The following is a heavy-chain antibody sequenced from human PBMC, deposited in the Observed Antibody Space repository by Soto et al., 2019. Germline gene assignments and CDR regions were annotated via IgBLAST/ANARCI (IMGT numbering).Heavy chain of an antibody. D-gene: IGHD6-13*01. V-gene: IGHV3-30*18. CDR1: GFTFSRHA. J-gene: IGHJ4*02. Sequence: QVQLVESGGGVVQPGGSLRLSCAAAGFTFSRHAMYWVRQAPGKGLEWVSVISFDGGIKYYADAVKGLCAISRDTPKTTLYLQMNSLRVGDTAVYVCVQDYGWTTGSGTVYFDRWGQGTLVTVSS. CDR3: VQDYGWTTGSGTVYFDR. CDR2: ISFDGGIK.